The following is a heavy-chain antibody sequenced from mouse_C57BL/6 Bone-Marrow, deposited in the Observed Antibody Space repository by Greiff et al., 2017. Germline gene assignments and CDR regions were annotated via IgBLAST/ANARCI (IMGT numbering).Heavy chain of an antibody. CDR1: GFTFSSYT. CDR2: ISGGGGNT. D-gene: IGHD1-1*01. CDR3: SRQVTTVLATKYFDV. Sequence: EVKVVESGGGLVKPGGSLKLSCAASGFTFSSYTLTWVRQTPETRLQWVAAISGGGGNTYSPDTVKGRFTISRDNDTNILYLQMSSLRSEDTALYYCSRQVTTVLATKYFDVGGTGTTVTVSS. J-gene: IGHJ1*03. V-gene: IGHV5-9*01.